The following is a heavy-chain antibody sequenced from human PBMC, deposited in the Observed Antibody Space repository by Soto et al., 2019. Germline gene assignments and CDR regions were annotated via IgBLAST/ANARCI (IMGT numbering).Heavy chain of an antibody. CDR3: ARDREDGLDV. CDR2: IYHSGTT. J-gene: IGHJ6*02. CDR1: VGSIISGASS. V-gene: IGHV4-30-2*01. D-gene: IGHD1-26*01. Sequence: PSETLSLTCSVAVGSIISGASSWNWIRQPPGKGLEWIGYIYHSGTTFYNPSLKSRVTISIDRSKNQFSLKVLSVTAADTAVYFCARDREDGLDVWGQGTTVTVSS.